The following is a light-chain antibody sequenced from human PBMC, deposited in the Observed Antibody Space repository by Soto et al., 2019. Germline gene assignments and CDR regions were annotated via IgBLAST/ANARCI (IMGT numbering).Light chain of an antibody. CDR1: QTVIRKY. V-gene: IGKV3D-20*02. Sequence: EIVLTQSPDTLSLSPGERATLSCMASQTVIRKYLAWHQQKPGQTPRLLVYGASSRATGIPDRFSGSGSGTDFTLTISSLEPEDFAVYYCQQRSNWPPITFGQGTRLEIK. J-gene: IGKJ5*01. CDR2: GAS. CDR3: QQRSNWPPIT.